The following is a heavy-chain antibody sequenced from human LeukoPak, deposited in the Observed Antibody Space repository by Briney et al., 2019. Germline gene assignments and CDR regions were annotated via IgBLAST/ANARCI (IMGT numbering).Heavy chain of an antibody. CDR2: INPSGGST. V-gene: IGHV1-46*01. D-gene: IGHD3-22*01. CDR1: GYTFTSYY. CDR3: ARDERITMIVDY. Sequence: ASVKVSCKASGYTFTSYYMHWVRQAPGQGLEWMGIINPSGGSTSYAQKFQGRVTMTRDTSTSTVYMELSSLRSEDTAVHYCARDERITMIVDYWGQGTLVTVSS. J-gene: IGHJ4*02.